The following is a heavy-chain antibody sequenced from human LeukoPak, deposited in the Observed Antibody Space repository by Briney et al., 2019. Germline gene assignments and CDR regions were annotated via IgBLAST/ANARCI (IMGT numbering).Heavy chain of an antibody. CDR3: ARAPPPNRSGWYPRWKGYYFDY. CDR1: GYTFTSYG. V-gene: IGHV1-18*01. J-gene: IGHJ4*02. D-gene: IGHD6-19*01. Sequence: ASVKVSCKASGYTFTSYGISWGRQAPGQGLEWMGWISAYNGNTNYAQKLQGRVTMTTDTSTSTAYMELRSLRSDDTAVYYCARAPPPNRSGWYPRWKGYYFDYWGQGTLVTVSS. CDR2: ISAYNGNT.